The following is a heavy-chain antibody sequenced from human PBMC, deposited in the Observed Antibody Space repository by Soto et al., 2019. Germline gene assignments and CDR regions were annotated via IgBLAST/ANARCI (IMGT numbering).Heavy chain of an antibody. Sequence: GGSLRLSCAASGFTFIKYPMNWVRQVPGKGLEWVSGVSASGLNTDYADPVKGRFYISRDNSKNTVSLHMNSLRAEDTALYYCAKEPVGPDWYFDLWGRGTLVTVSS. V-gene: IGHV3-23*01. CDR2: VSASGLNT. CDR1: GFTFIKYP. CDR3: AKEPVGPDWYFDL. J-gene: IGHJ2*01.